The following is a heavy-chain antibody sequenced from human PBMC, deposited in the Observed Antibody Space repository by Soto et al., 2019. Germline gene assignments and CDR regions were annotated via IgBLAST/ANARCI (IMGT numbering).Heavy chain of an antibody. CDR3: AKAYYDFWSGPMMYYYGMDV. D-gene: IGHD3-3*01. Sequence: GGSLRLSCAASGFTFSSYGMHWVRQAPGKGLEWVAVISYDGSNKYYADSVKGRFTISRGNSKNTLYLQMNSLRAEDTAVYYCAKAYYDFWSGPMMYYYGMDVWGQGTTVTVSS. J-gene: IGHJ6*02. V-gene: IGHV3-30*18. CDR2: ISYDGSNK. CDR1: GFTFSSYG.